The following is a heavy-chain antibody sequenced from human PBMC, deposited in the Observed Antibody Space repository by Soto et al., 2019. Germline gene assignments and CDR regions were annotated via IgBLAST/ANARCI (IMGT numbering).Heavy chain of an antibody. Sequence: ASVKVSCKASGYTFTGYYMHWVRQAPGQGLEWMGWINPKSGGTNYAQKFQGWVTMTRDTSISTAYMELSRLRSDGTAVYYCARARCSSTSCYEGGNWFDLWGQGTLVTVS. V-gene: IGHV1-2*04. J-gene: IGHJ5*02. CDR2: INPKSGGT. CDR1: GYTFTGYY. D-gene: IGHD2-2*01. CDR3: ARARCSSTSCYEGGNWFDL.